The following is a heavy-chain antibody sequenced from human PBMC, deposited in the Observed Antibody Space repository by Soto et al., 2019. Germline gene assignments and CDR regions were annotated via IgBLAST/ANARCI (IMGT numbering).Heavy chain of an antibody. J-gene: IGHJ4*02. CDR1: GGSISSYY. Sequence: SETLSLTCTVSGGSISSYYWSWIRQPPGKGLEWIGYIYYSGSTNYNPSLKSRVTISVDTSKNQFSLKLSSVTAADTAVYYCARDLSGSGWFDYWGQGTLVTVSS. D-gene: IGHD6-19*01. V-gene: IGHV4-59*01. CDR2: IYYSGST. CDR3: ARDLSGSGWFDY.